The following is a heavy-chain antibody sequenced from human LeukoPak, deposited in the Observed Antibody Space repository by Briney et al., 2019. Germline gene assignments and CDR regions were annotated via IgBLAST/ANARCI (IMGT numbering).Heavy chain of an antibody. CDR1: GLTFSSYA. D-gene: IGHD3-22*01. Sequence: GGSLRLSCAASGLTFSSYAMTWVRQAPGKGLEWVSGISGSGGTTYYADPVKGRFTISRDNSKNTPYLQMNSLRVEDTAVYYCAKGGRWDYYDSSHWGQGTMVTVSS. J-gene: IGHJ3*01. CDR2: ISGSGGTT. CDR3: AKGGRWDYYDSSH. V-gene: IGHV3-23*01.